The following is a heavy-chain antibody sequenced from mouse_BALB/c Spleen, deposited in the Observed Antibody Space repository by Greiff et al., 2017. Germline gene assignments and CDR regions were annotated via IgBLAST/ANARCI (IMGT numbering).Heavy chain of an antibody. Sequence: EVKLEESGPGLVKPSQSLSLTCSVTGYSITSGYYWNWIRQFPGNKLEWMGYISYDGSNKYNPSLKNRISITRDTSKNQFFLKLNSVTTEDTATYYCARGFTTVVPPYYFDYWGQGTTLTVSS. D-gene: IGHD1-1*01. J-gene: IGHJ2*01. CDR2: ISYDGSN. V-gene: IGHV3-6*02. CDR1: GYSITSGYY. CDR3: ARGFTTVVPPYYFDY.